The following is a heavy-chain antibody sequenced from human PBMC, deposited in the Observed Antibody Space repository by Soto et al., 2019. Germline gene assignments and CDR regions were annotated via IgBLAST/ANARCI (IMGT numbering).Heavy chain of an antibody. D-gene: IGHD2-21*02. CDR2: ITPTGTNA. J-gene: IGHJ4*02. Sequence: GGSLRLSCTASGFSFSDYSFNWVRQAPGKGLEWVSPITPTGTNAYYADSVKGRFTISKDSADNSLILQMTSLRAEDTAVYHCARARGNDWYSDYWGQGTLVTVSS. CDR3: ARARGNDWYSDY. CDR1: GFSFSDYS. V-gene: IGHV3-21*01.